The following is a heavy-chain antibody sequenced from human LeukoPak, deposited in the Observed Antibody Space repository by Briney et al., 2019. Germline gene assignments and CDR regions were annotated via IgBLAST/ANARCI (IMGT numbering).Heavy chain of an antibody. V-gene: IGHV4-39*07. CDR2: IFYSEIS. Sequence: SQTLSLTCTVSAGSISSITYYWGWIRQPPGKGLDWIGSIFYSEISYYKPSLKSRITISVDTSKIQFSLKLSSVPAADTAVYYCARESNGVFRVDYWGQGTLVTVSS. CDR3: ARESNGVFRVDY. J-gene: IGHJ4*02. CDR1: AGSISSITYY. D-gene: IGHD2-8*01.